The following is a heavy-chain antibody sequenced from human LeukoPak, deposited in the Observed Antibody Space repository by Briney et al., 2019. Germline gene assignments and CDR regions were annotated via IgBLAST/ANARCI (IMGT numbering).Heavy chain of an antibody. CDR3: AKTTDGYSSGRYPGWPIDY. CDR2: ISGSGGDT. Sequence: GGSLRLSCAASGFTFRSYAIYWVRQAPGKGLEWGSGISGSGGDTYFADSVKGRFTISRDNSKNTGFLHMDSLRAEDTAVYYCAKTTDGYSSGRYPGWPIDYWGQGTLVTVSP. CDR1: GFTFRSYA. D-gene: IGHD6-19*01. V-gene: IGHV3-23*01. J-gene: IGHJ4*02.